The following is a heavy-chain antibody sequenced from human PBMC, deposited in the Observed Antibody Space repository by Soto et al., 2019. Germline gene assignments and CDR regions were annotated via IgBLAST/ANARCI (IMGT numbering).Heavy chain of an antibody. Sequence: QVQLVESGGGVVQPGKSLRLSCAASGFAFNTYGFHWVRQAPGKGLEWVAVIWSDGNNKYYADSVKGRFTISRDSSKNTLYLQMNSLRYEDTAVYYCARIQLDTIMALDYWGHGTLVTVS. CDR1: GFAFNTYG. D-gene: IGHD1-1*01. V-gene: IGHV3-33*01. CDR3: ARIQLDTIMALDY. CDR2: IWSDGNNK. J-gene: IGHJ4*01.